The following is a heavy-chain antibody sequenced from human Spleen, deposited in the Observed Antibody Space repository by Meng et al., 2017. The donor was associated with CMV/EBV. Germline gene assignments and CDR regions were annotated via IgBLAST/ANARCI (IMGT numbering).Heavy chain of an antibody. CDR3: ARDRDSGSYQFDY. D-gene: IGHD1-26*01. CDR2: ISSSSSYI. CDR1: GFTFSSYS. V-gene: IGHV3-21*01. Sequence: ESLKISCAASGFTFSSYSMNWVRQAPGKGLEWVSSISSSSSYIHYADSVKGRFTISRDNAKNSLYLQMNSLRAEDTAVYYWARDRDSGSYQFDYWGQGTLVTVSS. J-gene: IGHJ4*02.